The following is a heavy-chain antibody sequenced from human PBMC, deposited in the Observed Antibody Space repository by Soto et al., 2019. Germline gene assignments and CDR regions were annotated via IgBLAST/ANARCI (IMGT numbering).Heavy chain of an antibody. CDR1: GFTFSDYY. Sequence: GGSLRLSCAASGFTFSDYYMSWIRQAPGKGLEWVSYISSSSSYTNYADSVKGRFTISRDNAKNTLYLQMNSLRAEDTAVYYCARDHKRSIGVRYFDYWGQGTLVTVSS. J-gene: IGHJ4*02. V-gene: IGHV3-11*06. D-gene: IGHD1-1*01. CDR3: ARDHKRSIGVRYFDY. CDR2: ISSSSSYT.